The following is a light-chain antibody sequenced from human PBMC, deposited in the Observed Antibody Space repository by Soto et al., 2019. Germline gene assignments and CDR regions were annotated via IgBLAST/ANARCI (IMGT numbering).Light chain of an antibody. V-gene: IGLV1-44*01. CDR1: SSNIGSNT. J-gene: IGLJ1*01. CDR2: SNN. CDR3: AAWDDSLNGYYV. Sequence: QSVLTQPPSASGTPGQRVTISCSGSSSNIGSNTVNWYQQLPGTAPKLLIYSNNQRPSGVPDRFSGSKSGTSASLAISGLHSEDEADYYCAAWDDSLNGYYVFGPGTKLTAL.